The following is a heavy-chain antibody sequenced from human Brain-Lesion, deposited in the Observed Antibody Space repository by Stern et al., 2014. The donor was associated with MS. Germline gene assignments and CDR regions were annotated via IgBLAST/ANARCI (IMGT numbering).Heavy chain of an antibody. CDR2: IYYSGNT. J-gene: IGHJ5*02. CDR1: GGSVSSTSYA. Sequence: QVQLVESGPGLVKPSETLSLTCTVAGGSVSSTSYAWAWILQPPGKGLEWIGTIYYSGNTYYSPSLKGRLPISLDAPKNQFSLQRRSVTAADTAVYYCAGEEDIRYCSGGSCTGNWFDPWGQGTLVTVSS. CDR3: AGEEDIRYCSGGSCTGNWFDP. D-gene: IGHD2-15*01. V-gene: IGHV4-39*01.